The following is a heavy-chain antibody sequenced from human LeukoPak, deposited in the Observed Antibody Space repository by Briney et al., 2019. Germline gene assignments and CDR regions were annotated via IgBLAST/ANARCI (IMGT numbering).Heavy chain of an antibody. V-gene: IGHV6-1*01. Sequence: SQTLSLTCAISGDSVSGSPAVWNWIRQSPSRGLEWLGRAYYRSKWYIDYAVSVNGRTTITPDTSKNHFSLQLNSVTPEDTAVYYCARGAVRGNTNFDYWGQGTLVTVSS. CDR1: GDSVSGSPAV. J-gene: IGHJ4*02. D-gene: IGHD3-10*01. CDR3: ARGAVRGNTNFDY. CDR2: AYYRSKWYI.